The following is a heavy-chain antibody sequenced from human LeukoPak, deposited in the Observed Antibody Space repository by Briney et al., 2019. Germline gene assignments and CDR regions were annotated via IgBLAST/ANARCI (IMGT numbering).Heavy chain of an antibody. V-gene: IGHV1-8*01. CDR2: MNPNSGNT. Sequence: ASVKVSCKASGYTFTSYDINWVRQATGQGLEWMGWMNPNSGNTGYAQKFQGRVTMTRNTSISTAYMELSSLRSEDTAVYYCARAPPSSYGYIYYYYMDVWGKGTTVTVSS. CDR3: ARAPPSSYGYIYYYYMDV. CDR1: GYTFTSYD. J-gene: IGHJ6*03. D-gene: IGHD5-18*01.